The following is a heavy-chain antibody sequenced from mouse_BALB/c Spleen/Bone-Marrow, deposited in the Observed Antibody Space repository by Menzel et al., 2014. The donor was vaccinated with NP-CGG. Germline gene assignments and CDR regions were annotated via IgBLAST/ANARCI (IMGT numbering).Heavy chain of an antibody. Sequence: VQLQQPGPDLVKPGASVKMSCKASGYTFTNYIMHWVQQTPGQGLEWIGYINPYNDDTKYNEKFKNKATLTSDKSSSTAYMELSSLTSDDSAIYYCAPNYYGKGYFDYWGQGTTLTVSS. CDR2: INPYNDDT. V-gene: IGHV1-14*01. CDR3: APNYYGKGYFDY. D-gene: IGHD1-1*01. J-gene: IGHJ2*01. CDR1: GYTFTNYI.